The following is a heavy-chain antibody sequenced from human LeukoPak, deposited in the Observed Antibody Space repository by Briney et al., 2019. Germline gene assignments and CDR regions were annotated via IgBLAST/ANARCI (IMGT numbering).Heavy chain of an antibody. CDR1: GLTFSTYF. CDR2: IASEGSHT. Sequence: PGRSLRLSCAASGLTFSTYFMHWVRQAPGKGLEWVADIASEGSHTFYVESVKGRFTISRDNFKNTLYLQLNSLRAEDTAVYFCARERQDTILHSGAFDIWGQATMVTVSS. J-gene: IGHJ3*02. D-gene: IGHD2-21*01. V-gene: IGHV3-30-3*01. CDR3: ARERQDTILHSGAFDI.